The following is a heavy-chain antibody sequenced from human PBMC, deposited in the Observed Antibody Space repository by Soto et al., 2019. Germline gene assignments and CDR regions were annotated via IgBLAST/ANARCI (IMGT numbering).Heavy chain of an antibody. CDR2: MNPDSGNT. D-gene: IGHD6-6*01. Sequence: ASVKVSCXASGYSFTSYEINWVRQAIGQGLEWMGRMNPDSGNTAYAQKFQDRVTMTRNNSISTAYMELSSLESEDTAVYYCATSERYSRSWGQGTPVTVSS. V-gene: IGHV1-8*01. CDR3: ATSERYSRS. CDR1: GYSFTSYE. J-gene: IGHJ4*02.